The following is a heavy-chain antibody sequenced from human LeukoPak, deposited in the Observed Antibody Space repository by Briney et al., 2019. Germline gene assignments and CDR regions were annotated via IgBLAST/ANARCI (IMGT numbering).Heavy chain of an antibody. Sequence: GGALRLSCAASGFTFSTYSMNWVRQAPGKGLEWVSYISNSGNIIYYADSVKGRFTISRDNAKNSLYLQMNSLRAEDTAVYYCASMTTYCGGDCYFFDFWGQGTPVTVSS. D-gene: IGHD2-21*02. CDR2: ISNSGNII. CDR1: GFTFSTYS. CDR3: ASMTTYCGGDCYFFDF. J-gene: IGHJ4*02. V-gene: IGHV3-48*04.